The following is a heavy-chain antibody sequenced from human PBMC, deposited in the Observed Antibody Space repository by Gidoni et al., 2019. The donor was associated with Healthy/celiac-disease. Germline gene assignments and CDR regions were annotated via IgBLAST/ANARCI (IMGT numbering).Heavy chain of an antibody. D-gene: IGHD3-10*01. J-gene: IGHJ5*02. CDR3: ARAPGSGSYGFDP. V-gene: IGHV4-31*03. CDR1: GGSISSGGYY. Sequence: QVQLQESGPGLVKPSQTLSLTCTVSGGSISSGGYYWSWIRQHPGQGLEWIGYIYYSGSTNYNPSLKSRFTISVETSKNQFSLKLGSVTAADTAVYYCARAPGSGSYGFDPWGQGTLVTVSS. CDR2: IYYSGST.